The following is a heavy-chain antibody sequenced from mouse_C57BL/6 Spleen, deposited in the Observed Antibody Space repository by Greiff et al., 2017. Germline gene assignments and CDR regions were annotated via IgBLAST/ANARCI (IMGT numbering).Heavy chain of an antibody. CDR1: GFSLTSYG. CDR3: ARSPSYDYDPYYFDY. J-gene: IGHJ2*01. D-gene: IGHD2-4*01. V-gene: IGHV2-2*01. CDR2: IWSGGST. Sequence: QVQLQQSGPGLVQPSQSLSITCTVSGFSLTSYGVHWVRQSPGKGLEWLGVIWSGGSTDYNAAFISRLSLSKDNSKSQVFFKMNSLQADDTAIYYCARSPSYDYDPYYFDYRGQGTTLTVSS.